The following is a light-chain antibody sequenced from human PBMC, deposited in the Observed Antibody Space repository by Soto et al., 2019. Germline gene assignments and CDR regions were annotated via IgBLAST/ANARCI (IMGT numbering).Light chain of an antibody. CDR2: GAS. Sequence: EIVLTQSPGTLSLSPGERATLSCRASQRITNNFLAWFQQKPGLAPRLLIHGASTRASGVPDRFSGGGSGTDFVLTISRLEPEDSAVYYCQQRHMWPITFGQGTRLEIK. CDR3: QQRHMWPIT. J-gene: IGKJ5*01. V-gene: IGKV3D-20*02. CDR1: QRITNNF.